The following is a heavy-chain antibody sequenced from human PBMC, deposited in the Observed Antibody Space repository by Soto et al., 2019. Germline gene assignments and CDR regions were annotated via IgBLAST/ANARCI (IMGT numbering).Heavy chain of an antibody. Sequence: EVQLLESGGALVRPGGSLRLSCAASGFSFNNYALSWVRQAPGKGLEWVSTFSAGGRAYYAASVQGRFTIARDGSQDTGHLKTGDLSPENTAVSSWAKESLPEPSGDTLFAYWGQGPRVTVPS. CDR2: FSAGGRA. CDR1: GFSFNNYA. V-gene: IGHV3-23*01. J-gene: IGHJ4*02. CDR3: AKESLPEPSGDTLFAY. D-gene: IGHD4-17*01.